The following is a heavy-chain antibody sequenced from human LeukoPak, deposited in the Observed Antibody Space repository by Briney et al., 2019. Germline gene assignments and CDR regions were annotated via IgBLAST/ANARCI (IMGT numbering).Heavy chain of an antibody. CDR1: GGSISSGGYS. J-gene: IGHJ6*02. D-gene: IGHD2-2*01. CDR3: ARDPAYCSSTSCSYGMDV. CDR2: IYHSGST. V-gene: IGHV4-30-2*01. Sequence: SETLSLICAVSGGSISSGGYSWSWIRQPPGKGLEWIGYIYHSGSTYYNPSLKSRVTISVDRSKNQFSLKLSSVTAADTAVYYCARDPAYCSSTSCSYGMDVWGQGTTVTVSS.